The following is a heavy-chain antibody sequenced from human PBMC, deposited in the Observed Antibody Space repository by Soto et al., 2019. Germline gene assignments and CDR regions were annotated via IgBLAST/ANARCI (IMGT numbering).Heavy chain of an antibody. D-gene: IGHD1-20*01. V-gene: IGHV1-3*01. Sequence: ASVKVSCKASGYTFTSYAMHWVRQAPGQRLEWMGWINAGNGNTKYSQKFQGRVTITRDTSASTAYMELSSLRSGDTAVYYCARGITLPTPLDYWGQGTLVTVS. CDR3: ARGITLPTPLDY. J-gene: IGHJ4*02. CDR2: INAGNGNT. CDR1: GYTFTSYA.